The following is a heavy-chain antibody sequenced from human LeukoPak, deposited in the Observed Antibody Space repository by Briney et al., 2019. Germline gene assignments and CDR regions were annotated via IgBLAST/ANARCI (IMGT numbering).Heavy chain of an antibody. Sequence: ASVKVSCKVSGYTLTELSMHWVRQAPGKGLEWMGGFDPEDGETIYAQKFQGRVTMTEDTSTDTAYMELSSLRSEDTAVYYCAREWWGYDVLTGDNWFDPWGQGTPVTVSS. CDR1: GYTLTELS. CDR3: AREWWGYDVLTGDNWFDP. CDR2: FDPEDGET. D-gene: IGHD3-9*01. V-gene: IGHV1-24*01. J-gene: IGHJ5*02.